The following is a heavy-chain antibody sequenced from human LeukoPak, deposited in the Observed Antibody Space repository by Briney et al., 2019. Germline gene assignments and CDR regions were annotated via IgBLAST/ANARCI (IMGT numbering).Heavy chain of an antibody. CDR1: GFTFSSYW. CDR3: VRNLLAMEGY. V-gene: IGHV3-74*01. CDR2: INPDGSFT. D-gene: IGHD1-1*01. J-gene: IGHJ4*02. Sequence: GGSLRLSCAASGFTFSSYWMHWVRQVPGKGLVWVSRINPDGSFTTYADSVKGRFTTSRDNAKNTVHLQMNSLRAEDTAVYYCVRNLLAMEGYWGQGTLVTVSS.